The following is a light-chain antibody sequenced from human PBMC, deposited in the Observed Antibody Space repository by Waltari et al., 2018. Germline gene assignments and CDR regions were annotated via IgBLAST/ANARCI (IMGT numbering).Light chain of an antibody. V-gene: IGKV1-5*01. CDR1: QRISSW. Sequence: DIQMTQSPSTLSASVGDRVTITCGASQRISSWLAWYQQKPGKAPKLRIYDASSLESGVPSRFSGSGSGTEFTLTISSLQPDDFATYYCQQYNSWTFGQGTKVEIK. CDR2: DAS. CDR3: QQYNSWT. J-gene: IGKJ1*01.